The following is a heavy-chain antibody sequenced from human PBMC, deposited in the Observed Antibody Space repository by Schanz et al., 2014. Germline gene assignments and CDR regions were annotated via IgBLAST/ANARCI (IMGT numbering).Heavy chain of an antibody. Sequence: EVQLVESGGGLVRPGDSLRLSCAASGFTFSSYNINWVRQAPGKGLEWLSYISRDGTTSYYADSVKGRFTISRDSAKNSLYLQMNSLRAEDTAVYYCARQRSYFYAMDVWGQGTTVTVSS. J-gene: IGHJ6*02. CDR1: GFTFSSYN. V-gene: IGHV3-21*05. CDR2: ISRDGTTS. CDR3: ARQRSYFYAMDV.